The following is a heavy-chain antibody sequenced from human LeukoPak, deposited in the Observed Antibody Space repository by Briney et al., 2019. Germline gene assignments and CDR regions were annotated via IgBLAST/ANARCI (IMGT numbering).Heavy chain of an antibody. CDR3: ARSKDRYSSGSPYYYYYMDV. Sequence: PSETLSLTCTVSGGSISSGSYYWSWIRQPAGKGLESIGRFYTTGSTNYNPSLKSRVTISVGTPRNQFSLTLKSVTAADTAVYYCARSKDRYSSGSPYYYYYMDVWGKGTTVTVSS. D-gene: IGHD6-19*01. V-gene: IGHV4-61*02. CDR2: FYTTGST. CDR1: GGSISSGSYY. J-gene: IGHJ6*03.